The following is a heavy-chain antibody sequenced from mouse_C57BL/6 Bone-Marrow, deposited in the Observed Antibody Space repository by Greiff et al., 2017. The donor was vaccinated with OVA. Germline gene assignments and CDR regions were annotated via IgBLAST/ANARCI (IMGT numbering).Heavy chain of an antibody. CDR3: AREGTTVVARGFAY. CDR1: GYTFTSYW. CDR2: IYPGSGST. Sequence: QVQLQQPGAELVKPGASVKMSCKASGYTFTSYWITWVKQRPGQGLEWIGDIYPGSGSTNSNEKFKSKATLTVDTASSTAYMQLSSLTSEDSAVYYCAREGTTVVARGFAYWGQGTLVTVSA. V-gene: IGHV1-55*01. D-gene: IGHD1-1*01. J-gene: IGHJ3*01.